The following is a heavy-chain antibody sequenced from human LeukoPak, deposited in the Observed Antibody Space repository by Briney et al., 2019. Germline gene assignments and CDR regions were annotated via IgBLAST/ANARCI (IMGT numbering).Heavy chain of an antibody. CDR1: GGSISSYY. CDR2: IYTSWST. V-gene: IGHV4-4*07. D-gene: IGHD2-2*01. J-gene: IGHJ5*02. Sequence: PSETLSLTCTVSGGSISSYYWSWIRQPAGKGLEWIGRIYTSWSTNYNPSLKSRVTMSVDTSKNQFSLKLSSVTAADTAVYYCAREWDIVVVPAAVHNWFDPWGQGTLVTVSS. CDR3: AREWDIVVVPAAVHNWFDP.